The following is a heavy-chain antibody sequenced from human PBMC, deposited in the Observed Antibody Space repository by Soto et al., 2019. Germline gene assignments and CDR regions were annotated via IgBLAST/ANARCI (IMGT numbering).Heavy chain of an antibody. J-gene: IGHJ3*02. Sequence: QVQLQESGPGLVKPSETLSLTCTVSGVSVSSGNYYWTWIRQSPGKGLEWIGHIYYSGTTNYSASLKRRVTISVGTSKTQFSLKLTSVTAADTAVYYCARHLTGWEDALDIWGQGTMVTVSS. CDR1: GVSVSSGNYY. CDR2: IYYSGTT. V-gene: IGHV4-61*01. CDR3: ARHLTGWEDALDI. D-gene: IGHD1-26*01.